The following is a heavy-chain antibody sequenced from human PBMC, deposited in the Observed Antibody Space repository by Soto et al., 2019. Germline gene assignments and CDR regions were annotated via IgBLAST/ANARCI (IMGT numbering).Heavy chain of an antibody. CDR3: ARGRASGSYYLLDY. Sequence: ASVKVSCKASGNTFTSYDINWVRQATGHGLEWMGWINPNSGNIGYAQKFQGRVTMTRDTAIRTVYMEVSRLRSDDTAVYYCARGRASGSYYLLDYWGQGTLVTVSS. CDR1: GNTFTSYD. D-gene: IGHD3-10*01. J-gene: IGHJ4*02. CDR2: INPNSGNI. V-gene: IGHV1-8*01.